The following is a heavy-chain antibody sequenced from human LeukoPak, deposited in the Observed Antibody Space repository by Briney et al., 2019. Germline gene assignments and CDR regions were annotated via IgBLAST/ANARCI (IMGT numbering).Heavy chain of an antibody. J-gene: IGHJ4*02. V-gene: IGHV3-48*04. CDR1: GFIFSTYG. CDR3: ARGAFWSGYNSDY. Sequence: GRSLRLSCAASGFIFSTYGMHWVRQAPGKGLEWVSYISSSGSAIYYADSVKGRFTISRDNAKNSLYLQMNSLRAEDTAVYYCARGAFWSGYNSDYWGQGTLVTVSS. D-gene: IGHD3-3*01. CDR2: ISSSGSAI.